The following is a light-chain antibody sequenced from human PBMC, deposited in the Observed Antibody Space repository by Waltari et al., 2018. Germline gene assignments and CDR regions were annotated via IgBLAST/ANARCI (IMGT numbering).Light chain of an antibody. CDR2: DAS. CDR3: QQYGVSPLT. Sequence: EIVLTQSPGTLSLSPGEGATLSCRASQSVATISLAWYQQKVGQAPRLVIYDASTRATGIPYRFSGSGSGTDFTLTISRLEPEDFAVYYCQQYGVSPLTFGGGTKVEVK. V-gene: IGKV3-20*01. CDR1: QSVATIS. J-gene: IGKJ4*01.